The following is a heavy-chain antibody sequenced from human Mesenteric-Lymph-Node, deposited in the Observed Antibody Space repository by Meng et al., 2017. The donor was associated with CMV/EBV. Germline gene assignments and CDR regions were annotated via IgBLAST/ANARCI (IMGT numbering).Heavy chain of an antibody. CDR1: GFTFSSYT. D-gene: IGHD3-10*01. J-gene: IGHJ6*02. CDR3: AKDRVYYGSGRPAYMDV. Sequence: GESLKISCAASGFTFSSYTMNWVRQAPGKGLEWVSSISSSSSSIYYADSVKGRFTISRDNAKNSLYLQMNSLRAEDTAVYYCAKDRVYYGSGRPAYMDVWGQGTTVTVSS. V-gene: IGHV3-21*01. CDR2: ISSSSSSI.